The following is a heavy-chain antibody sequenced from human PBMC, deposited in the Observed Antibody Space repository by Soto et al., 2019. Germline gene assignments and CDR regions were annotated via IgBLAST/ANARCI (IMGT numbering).Heavy chain of an antibody. CDR1: GGSISSYY. Sequence: SETLSLTCTVSGGSISSYYWSWIRQPPGKGLEWIGYIYYSGSTNYNPSLKSRVTISVDTSKNQFSLKLSSVTAADTAVYYCARLWGQYSSSPFYYYYYMDVWGKGTTVNVSS. CDR2: IYYSGST. V-gene: IGHV4-59*08. CDR3: ARLWGQYSSSPFYYYYYMDV. J-gene: IGHJ6*03. D-gene: IGHD6-6*01.